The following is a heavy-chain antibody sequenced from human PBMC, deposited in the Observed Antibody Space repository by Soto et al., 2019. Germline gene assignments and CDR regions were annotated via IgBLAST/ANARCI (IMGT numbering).Heavy chain of an antibody. CDR3: AREENCSGGTCYSEYFHR. Sequence: ASVKVSCKASGYLFTAYSMHWVRLAPGQGLEWMGVVNPSGGSTKYAQNFQGRVTMTRDASTTTIYMELSSLRSDDTAIYYCAREENCSGGTCYSEYFHRWGQGTLVTVSS. CDR2: VNPSGGST. V-gene: IGHV1-46*01. CDR1: GYLFTAYS. J-gene: IGHJ1*01. D-gene: IGHD2-15*01.